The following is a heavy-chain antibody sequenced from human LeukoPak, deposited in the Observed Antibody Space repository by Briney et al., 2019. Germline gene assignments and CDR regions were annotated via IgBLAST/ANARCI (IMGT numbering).Heavy chain of an antibody. J-gene: IGHJ6*03. CDR2: MYFSGSA. CDR3: ARNTAADYYYYYYYMDV. Sequence: PGGSLRLTCAASGFTFSSFGMHWVRQPPGKGLEWIGSMYFSGSAYYNPSLRSRVTISVDTSKNQFSLRLSSVTAADTAVYFCARNTAADYYYYYYYMDVWGKGTTVTISS. CDR1: GFTFSSFGMH. V-gene: IGHV4-39*01. D-gene: IGHD2-2*01.